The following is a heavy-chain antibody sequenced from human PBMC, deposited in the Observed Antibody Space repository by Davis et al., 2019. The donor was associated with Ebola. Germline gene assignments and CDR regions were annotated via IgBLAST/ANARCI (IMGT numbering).Heavy chain of an antibody. CDR2: IYTSGST. CDR3: AGRDVVVVAPDV. CDR1: GGSISSYY. D-gene: IGHD2-15*01. V-gene: IGHV4-4*07. J-gene: IGHJ6*02. Sequence: PSETLSLTCTVSGGSISSYYWSWIRQPPGKGLEWIGRIYTSGSTNYNPSLKSRVTMSVDTSKNQFSLKLSSVTAADTAVYYCAGRDVVVVAPDVWGQGTTVTVSS.